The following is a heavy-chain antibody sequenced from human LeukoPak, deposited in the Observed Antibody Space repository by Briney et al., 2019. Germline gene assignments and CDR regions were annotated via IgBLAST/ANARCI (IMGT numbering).Heavy chain of an antibody. CDR1: GFTFSSYA. CDR2: IKQDGSEK. V-gene: IGHV3-7*01. Sequence: GGSLRLSCAASGFTFSSYAMSWVRQAPGKGLEWVANIKQDGSEKYYVDSVKGRFTISRDNAKNSLYLQMNSLRAEDTAVYYCARSGEIYCSGGSCYYYWGQGTLVTVSS. D-gene: IGHD2-15*01. J-gene: IGHJ4*02. CDR3: ARSGEIYCSGGSCYYY.